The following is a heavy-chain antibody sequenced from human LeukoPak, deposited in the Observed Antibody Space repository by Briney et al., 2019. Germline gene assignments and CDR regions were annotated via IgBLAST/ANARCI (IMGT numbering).Heavy chain of an antibody. CDR2: VPFSGST. CDR3: ARDDSSRDDRGGYHY. J-gene: IGHJ4*02. CDR1: IASVTSHH. D-gene: IGHD3-22*01. V-gene: IGHV4-4*07. Sequence: SSETLSLTCALSIASVTSHHSAWIRQPAGRGREWVGRVPFSGSTNHNTSLRSRVPISLDKSKNKLSLTLKSVSAADTAVYFCARDDSSRDDRGGYHYWGRGVLVTVSS.